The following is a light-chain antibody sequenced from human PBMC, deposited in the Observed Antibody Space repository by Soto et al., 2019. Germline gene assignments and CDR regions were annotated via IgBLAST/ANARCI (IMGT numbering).Light chain of an antibody. Sequence: EIVLTQSPGTLSLSPGERATLSCRASQSLSGGYLAWFQQKHGQTPRLLIYSASNRATGIPDRFSGSGSGTDFTLTISRLEPEDFVVYYCQQNSSLPITFGQGTRLEIK. CDR2: SAS. CDR1: QSLSGGY. J-gene: IGKJ5*01. V-gene: IGKV3-20*01. CDR3: QQNSSLPIT.